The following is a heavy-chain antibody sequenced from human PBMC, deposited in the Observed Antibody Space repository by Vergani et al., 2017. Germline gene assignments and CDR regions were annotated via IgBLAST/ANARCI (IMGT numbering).Heavy chain of an antibody. V-gene: IGHV5-51*01. CDR3: ARRGVDSSWVYAVDI. Sequence: EVQLVQSGAEVKTPGESLKISCKGSGYSFTSYWIGWVRQMPGKGLVWMGIIYPGDSDTRYSPSFQGQVTISADKSISTAYLQWSSLKASDTAMYYCARRGVDSSWVYAVDIGGQGTMVTVSS. D-gene: IGHD6-13*01. CDR2: IYPGDSDT. J-gene: IGHJ3*02. CDR1: GYSFTSYW.